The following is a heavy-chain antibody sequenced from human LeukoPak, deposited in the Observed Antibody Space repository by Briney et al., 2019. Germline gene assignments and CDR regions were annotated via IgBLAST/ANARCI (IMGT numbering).Heavy chain of an antibody. J-gene: IGHJ4*02. V-gene: IGHV3-11*04. CDR1: GFTVSSNY. Sequence: PGGSLRLSCAASGFTVSSNYMSWVRQAPGKGLEWVSYISSSGSTIYYADSVKGRFTISRDNAKNSLYLQMNSLRAEDTAVYYCARDNTGGYSYGRYFDYWGQGTLVAVSS. D-gene: IGHD5-18*01. CDR2: ISSSGSTI. CDR3: ARDNTGGYSYGRYFDY.